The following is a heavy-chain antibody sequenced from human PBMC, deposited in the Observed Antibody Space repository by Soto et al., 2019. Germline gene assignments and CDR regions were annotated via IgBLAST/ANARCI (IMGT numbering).Heavy chain of an antibody. CDR2: INAGNGNT. CDR3: AREVAGTENFDY. J-gene: IGHJ4*02. V-gene: IGHV1-3*01. CDR1: GYTFTSYA. Sequence: ASVKVSCKASGYTFTSYAMHWVRQAPGQRLEWMGWINAGNGNTKYSQKFQGRVTITRDTSASTAYMELSSLRSEDTAVYYCAREVAGTENFDYWGQGTLVTVSS. D-gene: IGHD6-19*01.